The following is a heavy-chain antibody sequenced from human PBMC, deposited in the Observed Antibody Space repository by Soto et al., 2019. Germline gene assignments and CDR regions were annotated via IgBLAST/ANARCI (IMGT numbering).Heavy chain of an antibody. V-gene: IGHV4-59*01. D-gene: IGHD3-10*01. Sequence: QVQLQESGPGLVKPSETLSVTCTVSGGSFSSYYWSWIRQPPGKGPEWIGYISYSGNTDYNPSLMSRATTSVGTSKNQFSLKVTSVTAADTAVYYCARDRAVSASSTYYWYFDLWGRGTLVTVSS. J-gene: IGHJ2*01. CDR3: ARDRAVSASSTYYWYFDL. CDR1: GGSFSSYY. CDR2: ISYSGNT.